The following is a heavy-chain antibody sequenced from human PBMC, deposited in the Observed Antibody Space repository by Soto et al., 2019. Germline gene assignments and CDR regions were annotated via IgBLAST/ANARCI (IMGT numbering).Heavy chain of an antibody. CDR3: ARWFRFAYYYYYMDV. CDR2: INSDGSST. Sequence: GGSLRLSCAAFGFTFRSYWMHWVRQAPGKGLVWVSRINSDGSSTNYADSVKGRFTISRDNAKNTLYLQMNSLRAEDTAVYYCARWFRFAYYYYYMDVWGKGTTVTVSS. J-gene: IGHJ6*03. V-gene: IGHV3-74*01. D-gene: IGHD3-10*01. CDR1: GFTFRSYW.